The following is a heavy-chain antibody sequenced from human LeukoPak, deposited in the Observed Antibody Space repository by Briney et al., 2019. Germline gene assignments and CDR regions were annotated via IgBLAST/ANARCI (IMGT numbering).Heavy chain of an antibody. J-gene: IGHJ5*01. CDR2: INPSGGST. D-gene: IGHD5-18*01. CDR1: GYTFTSYY. V-gene: IGHV1-46*01. CDR3: ARDERGYSYGATVDP. Sequence: ASVKVSCKASGYTFTSYYMHWVRQAPGQGLEWMGIINPSGGSTSYAQKFQGRVTMTRDTSTSTVYMELSSLRSEDTAVYYCARDERGYSYGATVDPWGQGTLVTVSS.